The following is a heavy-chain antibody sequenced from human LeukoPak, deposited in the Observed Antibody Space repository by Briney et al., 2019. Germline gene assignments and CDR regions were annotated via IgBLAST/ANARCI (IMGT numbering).Heavy chain of an antibody. Sequence: GASVKVSCKASGYTFTGYYMHWVRPAPGQGLEGMGWINSNSGGTNYEQKLQSRVTMTRDTSNSTAYMELSRLRSDDTAVYYCARDLTGGFCYMDVWGKGTTVTVSS. CDR2: INSNSGGT. CDR1: GYTFTGYY. CDR3: ARDLTGGFCYMDV. V-gene: IGHV1-2*02. J-gene: IGHJ6*03. D-gene: IGHD7-27*01.